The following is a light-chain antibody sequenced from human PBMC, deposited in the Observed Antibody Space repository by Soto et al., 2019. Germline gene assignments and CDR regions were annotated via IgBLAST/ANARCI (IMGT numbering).Light chain of an antibody. V-gene: IGKV3-11*01. Sequence: EIVMTQFTATLSVSPGERVTITCRASQTISSWLAWYQQKPGQAPRLLIYDASNRATGVPARFSGSGSGTDFTLTVSSLEPEDFALYYCQQRSNWPPEITFGQGTRLEIK. CDR2: DAS. J-gene: IGKJ5*01. CDR3: QQRSNWPPEIT. CDR1: QTISSW.